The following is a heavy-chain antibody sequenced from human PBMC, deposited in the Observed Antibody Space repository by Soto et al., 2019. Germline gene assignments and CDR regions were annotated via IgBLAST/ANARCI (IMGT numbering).Heavy chain of an antibody. Sequence: TLSLPCTVSGGSVSSGCYYWSWIRQHPGKGLEWIGYIYYSGSTYYNPSLTSRVTISVDTSKNQFSLKMSSLTAADTAVYYCARDGTGTTGFDYWGQGTLGTVS. J-gene: IGHJ4*02. CDR1: GGSVSSGCYY. CDR3: ARDGTGTTGFDY. CDR2: IYYSGST. V-gene: IGHV4-31*03. D-gene: IGHD1-7*01.